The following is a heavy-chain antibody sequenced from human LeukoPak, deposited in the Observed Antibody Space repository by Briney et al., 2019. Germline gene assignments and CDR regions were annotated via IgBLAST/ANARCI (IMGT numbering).Heavy chain of an antibody. CDR2: IGTSSSTHI. V-gene: IGHV3-21*01. D-gene: IGHD2-2*01. CDR3: AREGPVDCSSTSCYADY. CDR1: GFTFSSYS. Sequence: GGSLRLSCAASGFTFSSYSMNWVRQAPGKGLEWVSSIGTSSSTHIYYAHSVKGRFTISRDNAKNSLSLQMNSLRGEDTAVYYCAREGPVDCSSTSCYADYWGQGTLVTVSS. J-gene: IGHJ4*02.